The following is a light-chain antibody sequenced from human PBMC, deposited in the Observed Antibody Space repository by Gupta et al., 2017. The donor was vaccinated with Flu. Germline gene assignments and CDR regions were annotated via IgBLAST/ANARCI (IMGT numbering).Light chain of an antibody. V-gene: IGLV3-19*01. CDR1: SLRSYY. J-gene: IGLJ2*01. CDR2: GKN. Sequence: GTKVRITCQGDSLRSYYASWYQQKPGQAPVLVIYGKNNRPSGIPDRFSGSSSGNTAYLTITGAQAEDEADYYCNSRDSSGNQLVFGGGTKLTV. CDR3: NSRDSSGNQLV.